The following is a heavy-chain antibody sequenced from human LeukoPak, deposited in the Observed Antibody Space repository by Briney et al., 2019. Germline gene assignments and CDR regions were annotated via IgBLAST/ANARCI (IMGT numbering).Heavy chain of an antibody. J-gene: IGHJ4*02. CDR3: ARHYGSASYYFDY. D-gene: IGHD3-10*01. CDR2: IYPSDSDT. Sequence: ASVKVSCKGSGYSFTSYWIGWVRQMPGEGLEWMGIIYPSDSDTRYGPSFQGQVTLSADKSISTAYLQWSSLKASDTAIYYCARHYGSASYYFDYWGQGTLVTVSS. V-gene: IGHV5-51*01. CDR1: GYSFTSYW.